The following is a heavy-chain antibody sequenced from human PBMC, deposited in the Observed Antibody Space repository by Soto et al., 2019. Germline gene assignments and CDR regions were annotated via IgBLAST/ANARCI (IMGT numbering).Heavy chain of an antibody. Sequence: ASVKVSCKASGYSFTNNDVSWVRQATGQGLEWMGWMNPGSGDTGYAQKFQGRVTMTRDISIATAYMELSSLRSDDTAVYYCATIVAGWRLPSYYYYGMDVWGQGTTVTVSS. CDR1: GYSFTNND. V-gene: IGHV1-8*01. CDR3: ATIVAGWRLPSYYYYGMDV. CDR2: MNPGSGDT. J-gene: IGHJ6*02. D-gene: IGHD6-19*01.